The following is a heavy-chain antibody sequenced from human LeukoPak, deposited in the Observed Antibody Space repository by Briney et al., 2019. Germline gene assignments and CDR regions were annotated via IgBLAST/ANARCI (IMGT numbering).Heavy chain of an antibody. CDR3: GRSPYWTIAARPMDQ. CDR2: INHRGST. J-gene: IGHJ4*02. D-gene: IGHD6-6*01. CDR1: GFTFSSYW. Sequence: PGGSLRLSCAASGFTFSSYWMSWVRQAPGKGLEWVGEINHRGSTNYNPSLKSRVAISIDTSKNQVSLKLSSVTAADTAVYYCGRSPYWTIAARPMDQWGQGTLVTVSS. V-gene: IGHV4-34*01.